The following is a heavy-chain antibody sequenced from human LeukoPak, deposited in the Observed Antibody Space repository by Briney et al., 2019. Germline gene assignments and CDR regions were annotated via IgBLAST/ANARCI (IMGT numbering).Heavy chain of an antibody. CDR3: ARDMGFEWEPPDGDAFDI. Sequence: ASVKVSCKASGYTFTSYGISWVRQAPGQGLEWMGWISAYNGNTNYAQKLQGRVTMTTDTSTSTAYMELRSLRSDDTAVYYSARDMGFEWEPPDGDAFDIWGQGTMVTVSS. J-gene: IGHJ3*02. D-gene: IGHD1-26*01. CDR2: ISAYNGNT. CDR1: GYTFTSYG. V-gene: IGHV1-18*01.